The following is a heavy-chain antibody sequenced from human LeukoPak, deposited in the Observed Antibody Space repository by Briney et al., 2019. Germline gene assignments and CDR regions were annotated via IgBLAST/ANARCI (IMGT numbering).Heavy chain of an antibody. Sequence: SVNVSCKASGGTFSSYAISWVRQAPGQGLEWMGGIIPIFGTANYAQKFQGRVTITADESTSTAYMELSSLRSEDTAVYYCAIRKWGDNWNPPEHQEGNGMDVWGQGTTVTVSS. CDR1: GGTFSSYA. CDR3: AIRKWGDNWNPPEHQEGNGMDV. V-gene: IGHV1-69*13. CDR2: IIPIFGTA. D-gene: IGHD1-20*01. J-gene: IGHJ6*02.